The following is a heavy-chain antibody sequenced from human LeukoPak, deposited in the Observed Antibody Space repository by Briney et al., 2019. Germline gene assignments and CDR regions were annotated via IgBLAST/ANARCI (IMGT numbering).Heavy chain of an antibody. J-gene: IGHJ4*02. D-gene: IGHD5-18*01. CDR2: IYHSGST. V-gene: IGHV4-4*02. CDR3: ARNEAGSYGYCDN. CDR1: GGSISSSNW. Sequence: SETLSLTCAVSGGSISSSNWWSWVRQPPGKGLEWIGEIYHSGSTNYNPSLKSRVTISVDKSKNQFSLKLRSVTAADTAVYYCARNEAGSYGYCDNWGQGTLVSVSS.